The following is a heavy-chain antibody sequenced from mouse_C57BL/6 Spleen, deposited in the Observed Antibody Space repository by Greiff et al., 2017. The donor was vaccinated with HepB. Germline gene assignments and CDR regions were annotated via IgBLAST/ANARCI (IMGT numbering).Heavy chain of an antibody. J-gene: IGHJ3*01. Sequence: QVQLQQPGAELVKPGASVKLSCKASGYTFTSYWMQWVKQRPGQGLEWIGEIDPSDSYTNYNQKFKGKATLTVDTSSSTAYMQLSSLTSEDSAVYYCARNSNYRFAYWGQGTLVTVSA. CDR2: IDPSDSYT. CDR3: ARNSNYRFAY. D-gene: IGHD2-5*01. CDR1: GYTFTSYW. V-gene: IGHV1-50*01.